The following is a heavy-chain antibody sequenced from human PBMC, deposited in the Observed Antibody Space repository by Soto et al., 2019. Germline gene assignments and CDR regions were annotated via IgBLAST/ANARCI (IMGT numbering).Heavy chain of an antibody. V-gene: IGHV1-69*02. CDR3: ASSITMVRGALGFDP. J-gene: IGHJ5*02. CDR1: GGTFSSYT. Sequence: QVQLVQSGAEVKKPGSSVKVSCKASGGTFSSYTISWVRQSPGQGLEWMGRIIPILGIANYAQKFQGRVTITADKSTSTAYMELSSLSSEDTAVYYCASSITMVRGALGFDPWGQGTLVTVSS. CDR2: IIPILGIA. D-gene: IGHD3-10*01.